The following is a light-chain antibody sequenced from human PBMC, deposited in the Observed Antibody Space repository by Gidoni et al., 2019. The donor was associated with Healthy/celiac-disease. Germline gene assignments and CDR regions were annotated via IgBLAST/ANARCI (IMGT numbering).Light chain of an antibody. V-gene: IGKV1-8*01. CDR1: QGISSY. CDR3: QQYYSYPRLT. J-gene: IGKJ4*01. CDR2: AAS. Sequence: AIRMTKSPSSFSASTGDSVTITCRASQGISSYLAWYQQKPGKAPKLLIYAASTLQSGVPSRFSGSGSGTDFTLTISCLQSEDFATYYCQQYYSYPRLTFGGGTKVEIK.